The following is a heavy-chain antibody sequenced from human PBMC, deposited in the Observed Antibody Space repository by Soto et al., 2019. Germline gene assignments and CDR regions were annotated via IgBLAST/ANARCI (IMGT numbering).Heavy chain of an antibody. D-gene: IGHD3-16*02. CDR1: GGSISSSSYY. CDR3: ARHRYFRRYYGMDV. J-gene: IGHJ6*02. V-gene: IGHV4-39*01. CDR2: IYYSGST. Sequence: KTSETLSLTCTVSGGSISSSSYYWGWIRQPPGKGLEWIGSIYYSGSTYYNPSLKSRVTISVDTSKNQFSLKLSSVTAADTAVYYCARHRYFRRYYGMDVWGQGTTVTVSS.